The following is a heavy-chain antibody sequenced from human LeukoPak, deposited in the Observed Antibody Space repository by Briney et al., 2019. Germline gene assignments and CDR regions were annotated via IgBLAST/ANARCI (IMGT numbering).Heavy chain of an antibody. CDR1: GYTFTGYY. CDR3: ARDWGVMAVAVLNNWFDP. J-gene: IGHJ5*02. V-gene: IGHV1-2*06. D-gene: IGHD6-19*01. Sequence: ASVKVSCKASGYTFTGYYMHWVRQAPGQGLEWMGRINANSGGTNYAQKFQGRVTMTRDTSISTAYMELSRLRSDDTAVYYCARDWGVMAVAVLNNWFDPWGQGTLVTVSS. CDR2: INANSGGT.